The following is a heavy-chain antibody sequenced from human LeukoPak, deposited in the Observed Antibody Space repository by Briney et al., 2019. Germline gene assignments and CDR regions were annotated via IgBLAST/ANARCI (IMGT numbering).Heavy chain of an antibody. Sequence: SQTLSPTCTVSGGSISSGSYYWSWIRQPAGKGLEWIGRIYTSGSTNYNPSLKSRVTISVDTSKNQFSLKLSSVTAADTAVYYCARWAGGTGDFDYWGQGTLVTVSS. CDR2: IYTSGST. D-gene: IGHD1/OR15-1a*01. V-gene: IGHV4-61*02. J-gene: IGHJ4*02. CDR3: ARWAGGTGDFDY. CDR1: GGSISSGSYY.